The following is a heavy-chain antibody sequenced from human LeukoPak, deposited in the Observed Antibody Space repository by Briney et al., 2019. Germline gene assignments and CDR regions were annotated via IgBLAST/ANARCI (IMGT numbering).Heavy chain of an antibody. D-gene: IGHD4-17*01. J-gene: IGHJ4*02. Sequence: SQTLSLTYAISGDSVSSNSAAWNWIRQSPSRGLEWLGRTYYRSKWYNDYAVSVKSRITINPDTSKNQFSLQLNSVTPEDTAVYYCAKVSSEYPTVTFDYWGQGTLVTVSS. CDR2: TYYRSKWYN. V-gene: IGHV6-1*01. CDR1: GDSVSSNSAA. CDR3: AKVSSEYPTVTFDY.